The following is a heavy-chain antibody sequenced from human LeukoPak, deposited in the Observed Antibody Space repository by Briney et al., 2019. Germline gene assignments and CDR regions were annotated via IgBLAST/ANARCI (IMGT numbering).Heavy chain of an antibody. J-gene: IGHJ5*02. CDR2: IYYSGST. CDR3: ASTNCSRSSCFGANWFDP. V-gene: IGHV4-30-4*08. Sequence: SETLSLTCTVSGASISSGDYYWSWIRQPPGKGLEWIGSIYYSGSTFHYNPSLKSRVAISIDTSKNQFSLRLSSVTAADTAVYYCASTNCSRSSCFGANWFDPWGQGTLVTVSS. D-gene: IGHD2-2*01. CDR1: GASISSGDYY.